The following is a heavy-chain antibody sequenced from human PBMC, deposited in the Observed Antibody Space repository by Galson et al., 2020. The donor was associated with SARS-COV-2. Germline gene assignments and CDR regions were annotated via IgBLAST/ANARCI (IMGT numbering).Heavy chain of an antibody. V-gene: IGHV4-59*11. J-gene: IGHJ3*02. D-gene: IGHD3-10*01. CDR1: GGSISSHY. CDR2: IHYSGST. Sequence: SQTLSLTCTVSGGSISSHYWGWIRQPPGKGLEWIGYIHYSGSTNYNPSLRSRVTISIDTSKNQFSLKLSSVTAADPAVYNCARWGAGRFDTWGQGTMVTVSS. CDR3: ARWGAGRFDT.